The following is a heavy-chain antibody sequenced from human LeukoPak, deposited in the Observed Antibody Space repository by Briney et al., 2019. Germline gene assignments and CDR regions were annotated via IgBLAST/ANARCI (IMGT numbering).Heavy chain of an antibody. CDR3: AKDRGSWTKFFDY. CDR1: GFTLSSYG. D-gene: IGHD6-13*01. J-gene: IGHJ4*02. CDR2: IRYDGSNK. Sequence: PGGSLRLSCAASGFTLSSYGMHWVGQAPGKGLEWVAFIRYDGSNKYYADSVKGRFTISRDNSKNTLYLQMNSLRAEDTAVYYCAKDRGSWTKFFDYWGQGTLVTVSS. V-gene: IGHV3-30*02.